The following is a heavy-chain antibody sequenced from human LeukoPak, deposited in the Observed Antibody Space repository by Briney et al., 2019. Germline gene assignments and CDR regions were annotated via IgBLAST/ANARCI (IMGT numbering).Heavy chain of an antibody. Sequence: SETLSLTCAVYGGSFSGYYWSWIRQPPGKGLEWIGEINHSGSTNYNPSLKSRVTISVDTSKNQFSLKLSSVTAADTAVYYCARGLGYRPTFSLWGQGTLVTVSS. J-gene: IGHJ4*02. CDR2: INHSGST. V-gene: IGHV4-34*01. CDR3: ARGLGYRPTFSL. D-gene: IGHD3-16*02. CDR1: GGSFSGYY.